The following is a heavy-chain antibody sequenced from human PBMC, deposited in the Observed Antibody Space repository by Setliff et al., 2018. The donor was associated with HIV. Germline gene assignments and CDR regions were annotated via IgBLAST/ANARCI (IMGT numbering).Heavy chain of an antibody. D-gene: IGHD3-16*01. CDR3: AKGVKWLDP. Sequence: GGSLRLSCAASGFTVSDTHMTWVRRAPGKGLQWVSFIYSDGRTYYAESVKGRFTISRDDSKNTLYLQMHSLRVEDTAAYYCAKGVKWLDPWGQGIQVTVSS. J-gene: IGHJ5*02. V-gene: IGHV3-53*01. CDR2: IYSDGRT. CDR1: GFTVSDTH.